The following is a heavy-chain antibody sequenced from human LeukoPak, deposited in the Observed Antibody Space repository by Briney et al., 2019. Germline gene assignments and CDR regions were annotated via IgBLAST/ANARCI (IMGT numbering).Heavy chain of an antibody. Sequence: SGTLSLTCTDSGGSTYSSHWSWIRHRPGEGLWWSGYIYTSDSVNYIPSVESRVTISVVTSKNPFSLKLSPVTAADAAVYYCARHCDAVTSFCRDAFDIWGQGTMVTVSS. CDR1: GGSTYSSH. CDR2: IYTSDSV. J-gene: IGHJ3*02. CDR3: ARHCDAVTSFCRDAFDI. D-gene: IGHD4-17*01. V-gene: IGHV4-4*09.